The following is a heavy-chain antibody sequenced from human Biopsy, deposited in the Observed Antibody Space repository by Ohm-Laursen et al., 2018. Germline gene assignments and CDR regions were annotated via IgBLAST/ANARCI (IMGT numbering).Heavy chain of an antibody. CDR2: ITQSGST. J-gene: IGHJ6*02. V-gene: IGHV4-34*01. CDR1: GGSFNGYF. CDR3: ARVPPPGIGAAYQGRFLYGMDV. Sequence: GTLSLTCAVYGGSFNGYFWSWIRQLPGKGLEWIGDITQSGSTNYSPSLKSRVTISVDTAKKQFPLSLRSVTAADTAVYYCARVPPPGIGAAYQGRFLYGMDVWGQGTTVSVSS. D-gene: IGHD6-13*01.